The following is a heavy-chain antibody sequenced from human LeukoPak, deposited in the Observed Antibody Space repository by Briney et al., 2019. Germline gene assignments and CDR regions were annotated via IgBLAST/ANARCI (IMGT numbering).Heavy chain of an antibody. CDR2: IYHSGST. CDR3: AKDGNERCAETDYMDV. Sequence: SGTLSLTCGVSGGSISSSYWWSWVRQPPGKGLEWIGEIYHSGSTNYNPSLKSRVTISMDKSKNQFSLNLSSVTAADTAVYYCAKDGNERCAETDYMDVWGKGTTVTVSS. CDR1: GGSISSSYW. V-gene: IGHV4-4*02. J-gene: IGHJ6*03. D-gene: IGHD1-1*01.